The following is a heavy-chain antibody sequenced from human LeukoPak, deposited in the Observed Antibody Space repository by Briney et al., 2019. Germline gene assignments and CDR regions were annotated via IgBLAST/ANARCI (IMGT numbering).Heavy chain of an antibody. CDR3: ARERSARYYYGSGSYYSWFDP. V-gene: IGHV4-34*01. J-gene: IGHJ5*02. Sequence: SETLSLTCAVYGGSFSGYYWSWIRQPPGKGLEWIGEINHSGSTNYNPSLKSRVTISVDTSKNQFSLKLSSVTAADTAVYYCARERSARYYYGSGSYYSWFDPWGQGTLVTVSS. D-gene: IGHD3-10*01. CDR2: INHSGST. CDR1: GGSFSGYY.